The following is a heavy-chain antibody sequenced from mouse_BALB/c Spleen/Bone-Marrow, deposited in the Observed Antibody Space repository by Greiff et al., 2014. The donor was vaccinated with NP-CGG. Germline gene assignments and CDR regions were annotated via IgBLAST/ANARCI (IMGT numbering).Heavy chain of an antibody. J-gene: IGHJ3*01. Sequence: QVQLQQSGPGLVAPSQNLSITCTVSGVSLTNYGVHWVRQPPGKGLEWLGVIWAGGSTNYNSALMSRLSISKDNSKSQVFLQMNSLQTDDTAMYYCAREGGTGFASWGQGTLVTVSA. CDR2: IWAGGST. CDR1: GVSLTNYG. CDR3: AREGGTGFAS. V-gene: IGHV2-9*02. D-gene: IGHD4-1*01.